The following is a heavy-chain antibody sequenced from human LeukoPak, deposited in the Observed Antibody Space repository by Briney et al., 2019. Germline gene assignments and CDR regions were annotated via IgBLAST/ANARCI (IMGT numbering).Heavy chain of an antibody. CDR2: IIPILGIA. CDR1: GGTFSSYA. D-gene: IGHD6-13*01. CDR3: ARYAAAGIYYFDY. V-gene: IGHV1-69*04. Sequence: SVKPSCTASGGTFSSYAISWVRQAPGQGLEWMGRIIPILGIANYAQKFQCRVTITADKSTSAAYMELSSLRSEDTAVYYCARYAAAGIYYFDYWGQGNLVTVSS. J-gene: IGHJ4*02.